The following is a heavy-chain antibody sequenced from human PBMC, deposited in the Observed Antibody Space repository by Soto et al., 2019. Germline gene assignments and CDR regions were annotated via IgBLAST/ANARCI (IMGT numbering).Heavy chain of an antibody. CDR3: VRGRSYSVYDF. Sequence: XETLSLTCTVSGGSISGHYRIWIRQPAGKGLEWIGHIYPSGSTSYNPSLRSRVTMSLDTSSNQIFLNLTSVTAADTAVFYCVRGRSYSVYDFWGPGTLVTVSS. J-gene: IGHJ4*02. V-gene: IGHV4-4*07. D-gene: IGHD5-12*01. CDR2: IYPSGST. CDR1: GGSISGHY.